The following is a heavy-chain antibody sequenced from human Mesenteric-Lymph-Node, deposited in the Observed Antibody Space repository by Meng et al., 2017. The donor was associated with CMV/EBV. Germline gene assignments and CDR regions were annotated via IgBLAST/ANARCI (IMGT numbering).Heavy chain of an antibody. CDR3: ARGSSYDILTGYFDY. CDR2: INQRGRT. CDR1: GAFMSGVN. D-gene: IGHD3-9*01. Sequence: EVPPKGTESLALTWPVYGAFMSGVNWYWIRPAPQKGQGWGGEINQRGRTTYNPSFTGRIVISLDTSTSQVSLNISPVTAEDTAVYYCARGSSYDILTGYFDYWGQGALVTVSS. J-gene: IGHJ4*02. V-gene: IGHV4-34*01.